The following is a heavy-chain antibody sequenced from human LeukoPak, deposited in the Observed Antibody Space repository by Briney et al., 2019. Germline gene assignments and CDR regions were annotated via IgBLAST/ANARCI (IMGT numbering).Heavy chain of an antibody. Sequence: SETLSLSCTVSGGSISSSRYYWGWIRHPPGKGLEWIGNIYYSESTHYNPSLKSRVTISVDTSKNQFSLKLSSVTAADTAVYYCAKQRRDGYNYFDYWGQGTLVTVSS. CDR1: GGSISSSRYY. V-gene: IGHV4-39*01. J-gene: IGHJ4*02. CDR3: AKQRRDGYNYFDY. CDR2: IYYSEST. D-gene: IGHD5-24*01.